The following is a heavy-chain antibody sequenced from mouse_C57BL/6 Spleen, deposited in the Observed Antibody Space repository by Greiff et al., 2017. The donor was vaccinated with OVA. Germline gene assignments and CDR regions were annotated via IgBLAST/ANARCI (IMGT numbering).Heavy chain of an antibody. Sequence: VHVKQSGPVLVKPGASVKMSCKASGYTFTDYYMNWVKQSHGKSLEWIGVINPYNGGTSYNQKFKGKATLTVDKSSSTAYMELNSLTSEDSAVYYCAREIYYDYPYYAMDYWGQGTSVTVSS. D-gene: IGHD2-4*01. J-gene: IGHJ4*01. CDR1: GYTFTDYY. CDR2: INPYNGGT. CDR3: AREIYYDYPYYAMDY. V-gene: IGHV1-19*01.